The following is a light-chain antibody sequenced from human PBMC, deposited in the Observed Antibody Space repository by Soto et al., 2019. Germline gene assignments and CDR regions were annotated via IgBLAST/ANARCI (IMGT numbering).Light chain of an antibody. CDR1: QSLVHRDGHTY. J-gene: IGKJ2*01. V-gene: IGKV2-24*01. CDR3: MQATQSYT. CDR2: TIS. Sequence: DIVLTQTPLSSPVTLGQPASISCRSSQSLVHRDGHTYFNWLQQRPGQPPRLLIYTISKRFPGVPDRFSGSGAGTDCTLKISRVEAEDVGVYFCMQATQSYTFGQGTKLEIK.